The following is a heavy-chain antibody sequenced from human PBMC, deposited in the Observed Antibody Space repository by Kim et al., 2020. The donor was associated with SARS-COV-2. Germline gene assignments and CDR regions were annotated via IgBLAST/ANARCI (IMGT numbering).Heavy chain of an antibody. Sequence: SLKSRVTISGDTSKNQFSLKLSCVSGADTAVYYCARGRITIFGVVTEFDYWGQGTLVTVSS. D-gene: IGHD3-3*01. CDR3: ARGRITIFGVVTEFDY. V-gene: IGHV4-31*02. J-gene: IGHJ4*02.